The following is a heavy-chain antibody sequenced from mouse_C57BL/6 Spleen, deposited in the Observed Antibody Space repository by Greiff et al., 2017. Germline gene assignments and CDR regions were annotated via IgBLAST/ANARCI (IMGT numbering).Heavy chain of an antibody. J-gene: IGHJ3*01. CDR3: ARSRDGSSPFAY. D-gene: IGHD1-1*01. V-gene: IGHV1-19*01. CDR2: INPYNGGT. CDR1: GYTFTDYY. Sequence: VQLKQSGPVLVKPGASVKMSCKASGYTFTDYYMNWVKQSHGKSLEWIGVINPYNGGTSYNQKFKGKATLTVDKSSSTAYMELNSLTSEDSAVYYCARSRDGSSPFAYWGQGTLVTVSA.